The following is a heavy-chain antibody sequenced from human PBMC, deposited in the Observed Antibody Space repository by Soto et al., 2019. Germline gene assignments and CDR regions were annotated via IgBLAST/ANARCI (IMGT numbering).Heavy chain of an antibody. J-gene: IGHJ6*03. CDR2: LYNNGNA. Sequence: PSETLSLTCTVSGVSINTQYWSWVRQPPGKGLEWIGYLYNNGNAKHSPSLNSRVTMSLDTSKNQVSLKLTSVTAEDTGVYYCARVQGSDFWSASQSYYYMEVWGKGATVTVSS. CDR3: ARVQGSDFWSASQSYYYMEV. V-gene: IGHV4-59*11. CDR1: GVSINTQY. D-gene: IGHD3-3*01.